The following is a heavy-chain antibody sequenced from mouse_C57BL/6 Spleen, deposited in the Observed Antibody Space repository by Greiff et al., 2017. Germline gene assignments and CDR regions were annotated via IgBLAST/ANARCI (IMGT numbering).Heavy chain of an antibody. V-gene: IGHV3-6*01. Sequence: EVKVEESGPGLVKPSQSLSLTCSVTGYSITSGYYWNWIRQFPGNKLEWMGYISYDGSNNYNPSLKNRISITRDTSKNQFFLKLNSVTTEDTATYYCARERGGYGYDYFDYWGQGTTLTVSS. CDR1: GYSITSGYY. J-gene: IGHJ2*01. D-gene: IGHD2-2*01. CDR3: ARERGGYGYDYFDY. CDR2: ISYDGSN.